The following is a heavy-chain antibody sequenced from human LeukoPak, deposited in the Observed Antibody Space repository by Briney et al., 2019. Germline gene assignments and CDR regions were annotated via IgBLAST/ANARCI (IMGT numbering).Heavy chain of an antibody. CDR3: ARDPGAMVPGGDRLDP. V-gene: IGHV1-18*04. Sequence: ASVKVSCKASGYSFTTYGISWVRQAPGQGLEWMGWISAYNGNTIYEQKFQGRVTVTTDTSTSTAYMELRSLRSDDTAVYYCARDPGAMVPGGDRLDPRGQGTLVTVSS. D-gene: IGHD3-10*01. J-gene: IGHJ5*02. CDR1: GYSFTTYG. CDR2: ISAYNGNT.